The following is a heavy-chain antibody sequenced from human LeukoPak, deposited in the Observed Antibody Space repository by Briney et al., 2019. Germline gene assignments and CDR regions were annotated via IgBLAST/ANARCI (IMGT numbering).Heavy chain of an antibody. CDR1: GFTFSSYW. CDR2: IKEDGSER. J-gene: IGHJ6*02. V-gene: IGHV3-7*01. CDR3: ARDLHWIQLWSGNGMDV. D-gene: IGHD5-18*01. Sequence: GGSLRLSCAASGFTFSSYWMSWVRQAPWKGLQWVANIKEDGSERYYVDSVKGRFTISRDNAKNSLYLQMNSLRAEDTAVYYCARDLHWIQLWSGNGMDVWGQGTTVTVSS.